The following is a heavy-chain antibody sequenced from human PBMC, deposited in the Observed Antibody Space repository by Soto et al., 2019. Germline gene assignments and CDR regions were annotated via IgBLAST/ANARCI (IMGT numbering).Heavy chain of an antibody. Sequence: PGESLKISCRGSGYNFGNYWIAWVRQMPGKGLEWMGIIYPSDSDTRYSPSFQGQVTFSADKSISTAFLQWHTLKASDTAMYYCARPRGNSRAYFDYWGQGTLVTVSS. V-gene: IGHV5-51*01. CDR1: GYNFGNYW. CDR3: ARPRGNSRAYFDY. CDR2: IYPSDSDT. J-gene: IGHJ4*02.